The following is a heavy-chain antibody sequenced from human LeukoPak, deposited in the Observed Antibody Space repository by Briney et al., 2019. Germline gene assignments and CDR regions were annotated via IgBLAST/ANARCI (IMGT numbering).Heavy chain of an antibody. Sequence: GGSLRLSCAASGFTFDDYAMHWVRQAPGKGLEWVSGISWNSGSIGHADSVKGRFTISRDNAKNSLYLQMNSLRAEDTALYYCAKDIGSSVAGRPIDYWGQGTLVTASS. D-gene: IGHD6-19*01. CDR1: GFTFDDYA. V-gene: IGHV3-9*01. J-gene: IGHJ4*02. CDR3: AKDIGSSVAGRPIDY. CDR2: ISWNSGSI.